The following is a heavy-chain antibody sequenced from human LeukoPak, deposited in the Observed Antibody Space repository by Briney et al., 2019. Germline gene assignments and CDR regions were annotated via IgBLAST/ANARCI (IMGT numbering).Heavy chain of an antibody. CDR2: ISSSSSYI. Sequence: GGSLRLSCAASGFTFSSYSMNWVRQAPGKGLEWVSSISSSSSYIYYADSVKGRFTISRDNAKNSLYLQLNSLRAEDTAVYYCARMSCSSTSCYGYYYYGMDVWGQGTTVTVSS. V-gene: IGHV3-21*01. D-gene: IGHD2-2*01. J-gene: IGHJ6*02. CDR1: GFTFSSYS. CDR3: ARMSCSSTSCYGYYYYGMDV.